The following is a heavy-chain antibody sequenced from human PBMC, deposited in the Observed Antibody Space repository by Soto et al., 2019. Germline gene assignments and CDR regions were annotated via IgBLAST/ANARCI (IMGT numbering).Heavy chain of an antibody. CDR3: AKDLQQLLWFGELETEYYYYSMDV. Sequence: EVQLLESGGGLVQPGGSLRLSCAASGFTFSSYAMSWVRQAPGKGLEWVSAISGSGGSTYYADSVKGRFTISRDNSKNTLYLQMNSLRAEDTAVYYCAKDLQQLLWFGELETEYYYYSMDVWGKGTTVTVSS. V-gene: IGHV3-23*01. CDR1: GFTFSSYA. D-gene: IGHD3-10*01. CDR2: ISGSGGST. J-gene: IGHJ6*03.